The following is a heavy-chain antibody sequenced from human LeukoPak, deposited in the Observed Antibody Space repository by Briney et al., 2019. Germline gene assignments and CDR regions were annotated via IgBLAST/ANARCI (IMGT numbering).Heavy chain of an antibody. CDR3: AIIYLIVGATTFDY. D-gene: IGHD1-26*01. V-gene: IGHV3-7*01. CDR2: IKKDGSEK. CDR1: GFTFSSHW. Sequence: GGSLRLSCAASGFTFSSHWMSWVRQAPGKGLEWVANIKKDGSEKYYVDAVKGRFTISRDNARNSLYLQMNSLRAEDTAVYYCAIIYLIVGATTFDYWGQGTLVTVSS. J-gene: IGHJ4*02.